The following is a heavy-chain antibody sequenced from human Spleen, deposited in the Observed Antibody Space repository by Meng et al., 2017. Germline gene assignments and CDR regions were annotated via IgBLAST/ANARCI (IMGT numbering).Heavy chain of an antibody. Sequence: GESLKISCTASGFTFNTYVMTWVRQAPGKGLEWVSTITRSGGTYADSVRGRFTISRDNSKNTLYLQMNSLKTEDTAVYYCTRGRNYYDSSGRDYWGQGTLVTVSS. CDR3: TRGRNYYDSSGRDY. V-gene: IGHV3-23*01. CDR1: GFTFNTYV. CDR2: ITRSGGT. D-gene: IGHD3-22*01. J-gene: IGHJ4*02.